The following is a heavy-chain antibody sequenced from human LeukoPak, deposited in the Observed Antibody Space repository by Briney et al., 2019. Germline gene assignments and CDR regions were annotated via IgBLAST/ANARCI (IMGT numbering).Heavy chain of an antibody. J-gene: IGHJ4*02. D-gene: IGHD1-26*01. CDR3: ARSKVVGATFFDF. V-gene: IGHV3-7*01. Sequence: GGSLRLSSAASGFTFSSHCMSWGRRAPREGAEWVVNRKKDGTEISYVDSVKSRFTISRHNTTHCLYLQMISLRAEDTAVYYCARSKVVGATFFDFWGQGPVVTVSS. CDR1: GFTFSSHC. CDR2: RKKDGTEI.